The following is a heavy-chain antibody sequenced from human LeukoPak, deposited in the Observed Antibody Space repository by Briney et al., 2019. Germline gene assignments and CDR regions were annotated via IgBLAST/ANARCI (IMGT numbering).Heavy chain of an antibody. D-gene: IGHD6-13*01. J-gene: IGHJ4*02. CDR3: ARSGSSWSLIIDY. V-gene: IGHV1-2*02. Sequence: ASVKVSCKASGGTFSSYAISWVRQAPGQGLEWMGWINPNSGGTNYAQKFQGRVTMTRDTSISTAYMELSRLRSDDTAVYYCARSGSSWSLIIDYWGQGTLVTVSS. CDR1: GGTFSSYA. CDR2: INPNSGGT.